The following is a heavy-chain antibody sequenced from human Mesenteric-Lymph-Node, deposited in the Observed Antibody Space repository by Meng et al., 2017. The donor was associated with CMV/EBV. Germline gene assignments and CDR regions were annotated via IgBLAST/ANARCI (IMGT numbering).Heavy chain of an antibody. CDR3: AKSIGVCHTCEYYYYGMDV. D-gene: IGHD2-8*01. Sequence: GESLKISCAASGFTFSSYGMHWVRQAPGKGLEWVAVIWYDGSNKYYADSVKGRFTISRDNSKNTLYLQMNSLRAEDTAVYYCAKSIGVCHTCEYYYYGMDVWGQGTTVTVSS. J-gene: IGHJ6*02. CDR1: GFTFSSYG. V-gene: IGHV3-33*06. CDR2: IWYDGSNK.